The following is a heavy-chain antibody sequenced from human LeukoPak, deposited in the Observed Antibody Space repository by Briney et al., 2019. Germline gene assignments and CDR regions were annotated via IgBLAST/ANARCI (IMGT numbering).Heavy chain of an antibody. CDR2: INPNSGGT. Sequence: GASVKVSCKASGYTFTGYYMHWVRQAPGQGLEWMGRINPNSGGTNYAQKFQGRVTMTRDTSTSTVYMELSSLRSEDTAVYYCARGILSGPPRLFDYWGQGTLVTVSS. CDR1: GYTFTGYY. V-gene: IGHV1-2*06. J-gene: IGHJ4*02. D-gene: IGHD2-15*01. CDR3: ARGILSGPPRLFDY.